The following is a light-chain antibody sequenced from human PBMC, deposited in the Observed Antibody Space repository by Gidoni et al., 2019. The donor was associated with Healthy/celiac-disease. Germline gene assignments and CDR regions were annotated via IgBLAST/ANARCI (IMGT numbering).Light chain of an antibody. V-gene: IGKV3-11*01. CDR3: QQRSNWPRT. J-gene: IGKJ1*01. CDR1: QSVSSY. CDR2: DAS. Sequence: VLTQSPATLSLSPGERATLSCRASQSVSSYLAGYQQKPGQAPRLPIYDASNRATGIPARFSGSGSGTDFTLTISSLEPEDFAVYYCQQRSNWPRTFGQGTKVEIK.